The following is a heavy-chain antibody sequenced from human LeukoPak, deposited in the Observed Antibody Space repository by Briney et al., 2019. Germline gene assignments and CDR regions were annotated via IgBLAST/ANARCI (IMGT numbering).Heavy chain of an antibody. J-gene: IGHJ4*02. CDR1: GFTFSSYS. V-gene: IGHV3-48*01. CDR3: ARLKTAGYYLFDF. CDR2: ISSSSSTI. Sequence: GGSLRLSCAASGFTFSSYSMNWVRQAPGKGLEWVSYISSSSSTIYYADSVKGRFTISRDNAKNSLYLQMNSLRAEDTAMYYCARLKTAGYYLFDFWGQGTLVTVSS. D-gene: IGHD3-22*01.